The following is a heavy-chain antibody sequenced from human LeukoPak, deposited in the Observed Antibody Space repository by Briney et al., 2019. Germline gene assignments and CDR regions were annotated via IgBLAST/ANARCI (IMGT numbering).Heavy chain of an antibody. J-gene: IGHJ3*02. CDR1: GYTFTSYG. CDR2: INPNSGGT. Sequence: ASVKVSCKASGYTFTSYGISWVRQAPGQGLEWMGWINPNSGGTNYAQKFQGRVTMTRDTSISTAYMELSRLRSDDTAVYYCARGSGATYSYAFDNWGQGTMVTVSS. V-gene: IGHV1-2*02. CDR3: ARGSGATYSYAFDN. D-gene: IGHD1-26*01.